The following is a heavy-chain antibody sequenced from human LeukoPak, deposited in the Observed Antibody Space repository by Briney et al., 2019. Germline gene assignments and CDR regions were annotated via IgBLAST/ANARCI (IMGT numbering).Heavy chain of an antibody. D-gene: IGHD3-10*01. J-gene: IGHJ4*02. Sequence: PSETLSLTCTMSGGSISPYYWSWIRQPPGKGLEWIGYIYYSGSTNYNPSLKSRVTISVDTSKNQFSLKLSSVTAADTAVYYCARDRGVRGVSLDYWGQGTLVTVSS. CDR2: IYYSGST. V-gene: IGHV4-59*01. CDR1: GGSISPYY. CDR3: ARDRGVRGVSLDY.